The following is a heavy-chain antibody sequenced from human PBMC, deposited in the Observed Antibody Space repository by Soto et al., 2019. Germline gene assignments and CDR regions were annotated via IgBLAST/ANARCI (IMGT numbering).Heavy chain of an antibody. CDR3: ARGRRRAVAGRGTNWFDP. CDR2: INHSGST. CDR1: GGSLSGYC. J-gene: IGHJ5*02. Sequence: SETLSLTCAVYGGSLSGYCWSWIRQPPGKGLEWIGEINHSGSTNYNPSLKSRVTISVDTSKNQFSLKLSSVTAADTALYYCARGRRRAVAGRGTNWFDPWGQGTLVTVS. D-gene: IGHD6-19*01. V-gene: IGHV4-34*01.